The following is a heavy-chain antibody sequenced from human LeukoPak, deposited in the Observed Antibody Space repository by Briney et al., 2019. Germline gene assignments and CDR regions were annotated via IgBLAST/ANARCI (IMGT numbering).Heavy chain of an antibody. D-gene: IGHD7-27*01. CDR1: DDSINNYF. Sequence: SETLSLTCSVSDDSINNYFWSWIRQPPGKGLEWIGYIYYSGLTKYNPSLKSRVTISVDTSGSQFSLNLRSVTAADTAVYYCARVSYPSFYGLTWDYYGMDVWGQGTTVTVSS. V-gene: IGHV4-59*01. J-gene: IGHJ6*02. CDR2: IYYSGLT. CDR3: ARVSYPSFYGLTWDYYGMDV.